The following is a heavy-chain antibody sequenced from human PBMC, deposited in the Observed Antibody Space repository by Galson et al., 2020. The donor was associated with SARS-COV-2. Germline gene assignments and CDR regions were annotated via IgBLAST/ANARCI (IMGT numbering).Heavy chain of an antibody. Sequence: SETLSLTCTVSGGSISSYYWSWIRQPPGKGLEWMGYIYYSESTNYNPYLKSRITISVDTSKNQFSLKLSSVTAAATAVYYCARADPGSGYPYYYCMDVWGQGTTVTVSS. CDR1: GGSISSYY. CDR2: IYYSEST. CDR3: ARADPGSGYPYYYCMDV. J-gene: IGHJ6*02. V-gene: IGHV4-59*13. D-gene: IGHD3-22*01.